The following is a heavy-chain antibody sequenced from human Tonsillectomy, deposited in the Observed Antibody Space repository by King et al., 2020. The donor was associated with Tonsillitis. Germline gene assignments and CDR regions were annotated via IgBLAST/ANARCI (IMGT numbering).Heavy chain of an antibody. J-gene: IGHJ3*02. CDR2: IKQHGSEE. CDR1: GFTFSSYW. CDR3: ARPLTVDYAFDI. Sequence: VQLVESGGGLVQPGGSLRLSCAASGFTFSSYWMSWVRQAPGKGLEWVANIKQHGSEENYLDSVKGRFTISRDNAKHLLYLQMNSLRVEDTAVYYCARPLTVDYAFDIWGLGTTVTVSS. D-gene: IGHD3-9*01. V-gene: IGHV3-7*01.